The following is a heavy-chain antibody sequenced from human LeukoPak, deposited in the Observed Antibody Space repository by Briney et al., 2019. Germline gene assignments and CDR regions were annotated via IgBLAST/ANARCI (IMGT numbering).Heavy chain of an antibody. D-gene: IGHD2-2*01. V-gene: IGHV1-18*01. CDR3: ARELVVPAAMRGYCYYYGMDV. CDR1: GYSFTSYG. Sequence: ASVKVSFKASGYSFTSYGISWVRQAPGQGLEWMGWISGNNGNTNYAQKFQGRVTMTTETPTSTAYMELRSLRSDDTAVYYCARELVVPAAMRGYCYYYGMDVWGQGTTVTVSS. CDR2: ISGNNGNT. J-gene: IGHJ6*02.